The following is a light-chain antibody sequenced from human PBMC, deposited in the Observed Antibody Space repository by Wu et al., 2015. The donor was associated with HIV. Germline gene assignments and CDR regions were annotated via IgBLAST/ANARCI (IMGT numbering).Light chain of an antibody. CDR1: QSVTSN. CDR3: LQHSHWPRT. V-gene: IGKV3-15*01. J-gene: IGKJ1*01. Sequence: EIVMTQSPATLSVSPGERATLSCRASQSVTSNLAWYQQKPGQAPRLLIYGASTRATGIPARFSGSGSGTEFTLTISSLQSEDFAVYYCLQHSHWPRTFGQGTKVDIK. CDR2: GAS.